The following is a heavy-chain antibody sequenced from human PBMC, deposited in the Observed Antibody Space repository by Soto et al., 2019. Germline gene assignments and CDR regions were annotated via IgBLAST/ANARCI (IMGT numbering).Heavy chain of an antibody. CDR1: GASISRYY. J-gene: IGHJ3*02. CDR2: LYNTGST. D-gene: IGHD2-2*01. CDR3: ASFDMVLVPAANPHSFDI. Sequence: LSLTCTVSGASISRYYWSWIRQSPGKGLEWIGYLYNTGSTIYNPSLKSRVTISVDTSKNQFSLKLSSVTAADTAVYYCASFDMVLVPAANPHSFDIWGQGTMVTVAS. V-gene: IGHV4-59*08.